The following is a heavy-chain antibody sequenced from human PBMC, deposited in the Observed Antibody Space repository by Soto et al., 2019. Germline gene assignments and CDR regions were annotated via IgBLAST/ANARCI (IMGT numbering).Heavy chain of an antibody. Sequence: QITLKESGPTLVKPTQTLTLTCTFSGFSLSTSGVGVGWIRQPPGKALEWLALIYWDDDKRYSPSLKSRLTIXTDXSXIQVVLTLTNMDPVHTATYYCAHRGYSSSWYSTFDPWGQGTLVTVSS. CDR3: AHRGYSSSWYSTFDP. D-gene: IGHD6-13*01. J-gene: IGHJ5*02. V-gene: IGHV2-5*02. CDR1: GFSLSTSGVG. CDR2: IYWDDDK.